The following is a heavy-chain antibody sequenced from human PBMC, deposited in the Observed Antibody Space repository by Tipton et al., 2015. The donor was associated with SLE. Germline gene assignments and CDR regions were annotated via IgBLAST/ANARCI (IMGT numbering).Heavy chain of an antibody. CDR1: GFTVSSYG. CDR2: IRYDGSNK. D-gene: IGHD1-26*01. Sequence: SLRLSCAASGFTVSSYGMHWVRQAPGKGLEWVAFIRYDGSNKYYADSVKGRVSISRDNAKNTLYLQMNSLRVEDTAVYYCANGFSDSGMLSHDYWGQGTLVTVSS. J-gene: IGHJ4*02. V-gene: IGHV3-30*02. CDR3: ANGFSDSGMLSHDY.